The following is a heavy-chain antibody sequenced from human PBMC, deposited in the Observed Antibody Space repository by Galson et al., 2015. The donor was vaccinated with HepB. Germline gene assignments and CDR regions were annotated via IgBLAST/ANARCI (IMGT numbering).Heavy chain of an antibody. J-gene: IGHJ4*02. CDR2: ISSSSSYI. CDR3: ARDAREYSYGNPPYYFDY. V-gene: IGHV3-21*01. D-gene: IGHD5-18*01. Sequence: SLRLSCAASGFTFSSYSMNWVRQAPGKGLEWVSSISSSSSYIYYTDSVKGRFTISRDNAKNSLYLQMNSLRAEDTAVYYCARDAREYSYGNPPYYFDYWGQGTLVTVSS. CDR1: GFTFSSYS.